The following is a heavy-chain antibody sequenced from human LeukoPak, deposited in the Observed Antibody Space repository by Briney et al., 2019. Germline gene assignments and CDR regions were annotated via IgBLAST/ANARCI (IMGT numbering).Heavy chain of an antibody. J-gene: IGHJ1*01. CDR1: EFTLSNYW. V-gene: IGHV3-74*01. CDR3: ARDPDSGGYSTFQL. CDR2: IKGDGSST. D-gene: IGHD3-22*01. Sequence: GGSLRLSCAASEFTLSNYWMHWARQAPGKGLVWVSRIKGDGSSTTYADSVKGRFTISRDNARKMLYLQMNSLRAEDTAVYYCARDPDSGGYSTFQLWGQGTLVTVSS.